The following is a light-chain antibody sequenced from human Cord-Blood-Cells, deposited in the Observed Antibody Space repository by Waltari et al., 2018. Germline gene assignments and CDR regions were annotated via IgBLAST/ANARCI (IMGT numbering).Light chain of an antibody. J-gene: IGKJ2*01. Sequence: EIVLTQSPGPLSLSPGERATPSCRASQRVSSSYLAWYQQKPGQAPRLLIYGASSRATGIPDRFSGSGSGTDFTLTISRLEPEDFAVYYCQQYGSSPYTFGQGTKLEIK. CDR3: QQYGSSPYT. CDR2: GAS. V-gene: IGKV3-20*01. CDR1: QRVSSSY.